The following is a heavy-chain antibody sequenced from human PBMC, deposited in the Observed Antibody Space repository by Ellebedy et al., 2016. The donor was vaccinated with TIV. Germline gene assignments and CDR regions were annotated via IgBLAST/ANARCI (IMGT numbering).Heavy chain of an antibody. CDR1: GYIFTSYG. D-gene: IGHD6-13*01. CDR2: ISTYNGNT. V-gene: IGHV1-18*01. J-gene: IGHJ4*02. Sequence: ASVKVSXXSSGYIFTSYGISWVRQAPGQGLEWMGWISTYNGNTNSAQKLQGRVTMTTDTSTSTAYMELRSLRSDDTAVYYCARGPALGAAGTFDYWGQGTLVTVSS. CDR3: ARGPALGAAGTFDY.